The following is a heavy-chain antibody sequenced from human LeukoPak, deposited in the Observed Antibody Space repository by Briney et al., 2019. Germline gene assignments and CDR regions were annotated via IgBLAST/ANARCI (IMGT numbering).Heavy chain of an antibody. V-gene: IGHV1-69*06. CDR2: IIPIFGTA. D-gene: IGHD4-17*01. Sequence: SVNVSCKASGGTFSNYAISWVRQPPGQGGEWMGGIIPIFGTANYAQKFQGRVTITADKSTSTAYMELSSLRSEDTAVYYCAIRPTTVTTFYFDYWGQGTLVTVSS. CDR1: GGTFSNYA. CDR3: AIRPTTVTTFYFDY. J-gene: IGHJ4*02.